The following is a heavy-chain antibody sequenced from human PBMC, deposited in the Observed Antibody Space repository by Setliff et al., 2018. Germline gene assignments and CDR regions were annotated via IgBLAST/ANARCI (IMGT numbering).Heavy chain of an antibody. D-gene: IGHD6-6*01. CDR2: VYPGDSDT. Sequence: PGESLKISCKGSGYRFTTYWIAWVRQKPGKGLEWMGIVYPGDSDTQYSPSFQGQVTFSSDKSINTAYLHLSSLKASDTAMYYCARDSGSPLDYWGQGTLVTVSS. CDR1: GYRFTTYW. J-gene: IGHJ4*02. CDR3: ARDSGSPLDY. V-gene: IGHV5-51*01.